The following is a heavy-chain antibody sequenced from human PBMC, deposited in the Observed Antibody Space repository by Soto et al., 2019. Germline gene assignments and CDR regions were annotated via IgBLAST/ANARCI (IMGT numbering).Heavy chain of an antibody. Sequence: ASVKVSCKASGYTFTDYYIHWVRQAPGQGREWMGWINPNSGGTNYAQKFRGRVTMTRDKSISTAYMELSRLISDDTAVYYCARGDVRVVASFDPWGQGALVTVSS. J-gene: IGHJ5*02. D-gene: IGHD2-15*01. V-gene: IGHV1-2*02. CDR3: ARGDVRVVASFDP. CDR1: GYTFTDYY. CDR2: INPNSGGT.